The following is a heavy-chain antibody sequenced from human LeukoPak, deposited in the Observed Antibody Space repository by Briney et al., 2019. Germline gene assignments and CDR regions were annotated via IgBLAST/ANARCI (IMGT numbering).Heavy chain of an antibody. D-gene: IGHD3-10*01. CDR2: ISGSGGAT. CDR3: ARGGVDYYGSGTYYLMYYFDY. J-gene: IGHJ4*02. CDR1: GFTFNTYG. Sequence: PGGSLRLSCAASGFTFNTYGMSWVRQAPGKGLEWASGISGSGGATYYADSVRGRFTISRDDPHNKLYLQMNSLRAEDTAVYFCARGGVDYYGSGTYYLMYYFDYWGQGALVTVSS. V-gene: IGHV3-23*01.